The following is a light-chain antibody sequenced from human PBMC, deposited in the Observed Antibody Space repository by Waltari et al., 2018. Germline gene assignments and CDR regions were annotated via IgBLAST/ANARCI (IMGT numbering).Light chain of an antibody. V-gene: IGLV2-23*02. CDR1: SNNVGDYNL. CDR2: YVP. J-gene: IGLJ3*02. CDR3: CSYSTGGSWM. Sequence: QSALTQPVSVSGSPGQSVTISCTGTSNNVGDYNLVSWFQHHPDQAPRLLIFYVPKRPSGVSNRFSGSQSGNTASLTISGLQTEDEADYYCCSYSTGGSWMFGGGTKLTVL.